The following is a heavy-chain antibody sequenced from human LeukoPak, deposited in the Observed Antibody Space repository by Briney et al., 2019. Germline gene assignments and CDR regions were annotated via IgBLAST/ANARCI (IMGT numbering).Heavy chain of an antibody. D-gene: IGHD6-6*01. CDR3: ARSGLVSYYYYYGMDV. CDR2: IYPGDSDT. J-gene: IGHJ6*02. CDR1: GYSFTSYW. V-gene: IGHV5-51*01. Sequence: GESLKISCKGSGYSFTSYWIGWVRQMPGKGLEWMGIIYPGDSDTRYCPSFQGQVTISADKSISTAYLQWSSLKASDTAMYYCARSGLVSYYYYYGMDVWGQGTTVTVSS.